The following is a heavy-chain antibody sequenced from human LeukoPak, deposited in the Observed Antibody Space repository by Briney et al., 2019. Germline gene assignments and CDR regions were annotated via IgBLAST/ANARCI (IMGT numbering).Heavy chain of an antibody. Sequence: PGRSLRLSCAASGFTFSSYAVHWVRHAPGKGLERVAVISYDGSNKYYADSVKGRFTISRDNSKNTLYLQMNSLRAVDTAVYYCARDFYDSSGQGAFDIWGQGTMVTVSS. J-gene: IGHJ3*02. CDR1: GFTFSSYA. D-gene: IGHD3-22*01. CDR3: ARDFYDSSGQGAFDI. V-gene: IGHV3-30*04. CDR2: ISYDGSNK.